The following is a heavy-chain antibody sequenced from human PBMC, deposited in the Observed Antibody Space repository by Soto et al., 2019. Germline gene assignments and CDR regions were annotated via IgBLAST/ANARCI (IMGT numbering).Heavy chain of an antibody. Sequence: SETLSLTCTVSAASFSKYYWTWIRQPPGKGLEWIGYIYFNGNTKYNPSLEGRLTISIDTSKKEFSLKLTSVTAADAAVYYCAKGVEMATADYFDYWGQGTLVTVSS. CDR2: IYFNGNT. J-gene: IGHJ4*02. D-gene: IGHD5-18*01. CDR1: AASFSKYY. V-gene: IGHV4-59*01. CDR3: AKGVEMATADYFDY.